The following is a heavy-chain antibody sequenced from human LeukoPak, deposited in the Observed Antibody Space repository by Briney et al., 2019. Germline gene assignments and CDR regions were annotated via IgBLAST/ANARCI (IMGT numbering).Heavy chain of an antibody. D-gene: IGHD2-21*02. V-gene: IGHV1-46*01. CDR2: INPSGGST. J-gene: IGHJ3*02. CDR1: GYTFTSYY. CDR3: ARDCGGGDCRDAFDI. Sequence: ASVKASCKASGYTFTSYYMHWVRQAPGQGLEWMGIINPSGGSTSYAQKFQGRVTMTRDTSTSTVYMELSSLRSEDTAVYYCARDCGGGDCRDAFDIWGQGTMVTVSS.